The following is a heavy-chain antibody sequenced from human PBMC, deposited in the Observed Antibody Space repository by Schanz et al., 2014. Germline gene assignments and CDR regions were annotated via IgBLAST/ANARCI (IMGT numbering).Heavy chain of an antibody. CDR1: GFTFSTYW. V-gene: IGHV3-7*01. CDR2: INQDGSDK. CDR3: ARDKGGYYPFDY. J-gene: IGHJ4*02. Sequence: EVQLVESGGGLVQPGGSLRLSCAASGFTFSTYWMSWVRQAPGKGLEWVANINQDGSDKSYVDSVKGRFTISRDNAKNSLYLQMNSLRAEDTAAYYCARDKGGYYPFDYWGQGSLVTVSS. D-gene: IGHD3-22*01.